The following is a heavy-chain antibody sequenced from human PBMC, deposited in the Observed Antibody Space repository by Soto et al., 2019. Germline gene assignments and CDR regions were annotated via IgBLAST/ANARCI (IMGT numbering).Heavy chain of an antibody. CDR1: GFTVSNNY. CDR2: IYSGGYT. CDR3: WPHPGGGGY. V-gene: IGHV3-53*01. D-gene: IGHD3-10*01. J-gene: IGHJ4*02. Sequence: EVQLVESGGGSIQPGGSLRLSCAVSGFTVSNNYMSWVRQAPGKGLEGVSVIYSGGYTAYGDSVKGRFTISRDNSKNTPFLQRNILGGGATGGCFWWPHPGGGGYWGQGTLVTVSS.